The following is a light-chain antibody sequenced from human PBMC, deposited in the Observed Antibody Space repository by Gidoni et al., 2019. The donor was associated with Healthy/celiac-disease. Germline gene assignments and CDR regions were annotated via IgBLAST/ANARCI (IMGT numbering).Light chain of an antibody. V-gene: IGKV3-15*01. CDR2: GAS. CDR3: QQYNNWPFP. Sequence: EIVMTQSPATRSVSPGERATLSCRASQSVSSNLAWYQQKPGQAPRLLIYGASTRATGIPARFSGSGSGTEFTLTISSLQSEDFAVYYCQQYNNWPFPFGPGTKVDIK. J-gene: IGKJ3*01. CDR1: QSVSSN.